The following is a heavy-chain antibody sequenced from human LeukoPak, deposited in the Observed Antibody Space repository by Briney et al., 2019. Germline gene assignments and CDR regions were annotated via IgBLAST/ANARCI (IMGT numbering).Heavy chain of an antibody. CDR2: INPSGGST. CDR3: ARTYYDFWSGYLEMNWFDP. V-gene: IGHV1-46*01. Sequence: ASVQVSCKASGYTFTSYYMHWVRQAPGQGLEWMGIINPSGGSTSYAQKFQGRVTMTRDTSTSTVYMELSSLRSEDTAVYYCARTYYDFWSGYLEMNWFDPWGQGTLVTVSS. D-gene: IGHD3-3*01. J-gene: IGHJ5*02. CDR1: GYTFTSYY.